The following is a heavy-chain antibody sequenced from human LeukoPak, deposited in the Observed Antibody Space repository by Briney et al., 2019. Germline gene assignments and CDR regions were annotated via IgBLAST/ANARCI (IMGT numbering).Heavy chain of an antibody. V-gene: IGHV3-7*01. D-gene: IGHD2-8*01. CDR1: GFTFSSYW. Sequence: GSLRLSCVASGFTFSSYWMSWVRQAPGKGLEWVAKIKEDESEKYYVDSVKGRFTISRDKAKNSVYLQMNSLRAGDTDLYYCERGVYAYDYWGQGTLVTVSS. CDR2: IKEDESEK. J-gene: IGHJ4*02. CDR3: ERGVYAYDY.